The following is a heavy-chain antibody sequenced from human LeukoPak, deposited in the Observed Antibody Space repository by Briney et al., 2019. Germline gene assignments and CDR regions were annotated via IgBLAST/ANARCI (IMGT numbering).Heavy chain of an antibody. CDR1: GYTFTSYA. J-gene: IGHJ4*02. D-gene: IGHD3-10*01. CDR2: INTNTGNP. V-gene: IGHV7-4-1*02. CDR3: ARAYYYGSGSYYPSGRAHDY. Sequence: ASVKVSCKASGYTFTSYAMNWVRQAPGQGLEWMGWINTNTGNPTHAQGFTGRFVFSLDTSVSTAYLQISSLKAEDTAVYYCARAYYYGSGSYYPSGRAHDYWGQGTLVSVSS.